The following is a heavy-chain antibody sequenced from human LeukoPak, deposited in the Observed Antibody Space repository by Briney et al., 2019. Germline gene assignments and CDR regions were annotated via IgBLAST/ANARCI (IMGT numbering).Heavy chain of an antibody. CDR2: ISSSSSDI. CDR3: ARLGSSSWYSWFDP. Sequence: GGSLRLSCAASGFTFSTYSMNWVRQAPGKGLEWVSSISSSSSDIYYADSVKGRFTISRDNAKNSLYLQMNSLRAEDTAVYYCARLGSSSWYSWFDPWGQGTLVTVSS. CDR1: GFTFSTYS. V-gene: IGHV3-21*01. J-gene: IGHJ5*02. D-gene: IGHD6-13*01.